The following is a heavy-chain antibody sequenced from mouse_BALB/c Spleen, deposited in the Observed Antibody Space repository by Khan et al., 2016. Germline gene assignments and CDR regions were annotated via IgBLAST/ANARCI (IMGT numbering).Heavy chain of an antibody. Sequence: VQLQESGPGLVKPSQSLFLACSITGFPITSGYYWIWIRQSPGKPLEWMGYITHSGETFYNPSLQSPISITRATSKNQFFLQLNSVTTEDTAMXYCAWDKYGYWYFDVWGAGTTVTVSS. J-gene: IGHJ1*01. D-gene: IGHD2-10*02. CDR1: GFPITSGYY. CDR2: ITHSGET. V-gene: IGHV12-3*02. CDR3: AWDKYGYWYFDV.